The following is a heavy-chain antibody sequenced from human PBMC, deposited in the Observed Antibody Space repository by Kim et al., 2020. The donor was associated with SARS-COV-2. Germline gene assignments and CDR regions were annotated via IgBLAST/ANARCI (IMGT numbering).Heavy chain of an antibody. D-gene: IGHD4-17*01. V-gene: IGHV1-46*01. J-gene: IGHJ6*02. CDR2: INPNGGST. CDR3: ATAGDTRRGLGGMDV. Sequence: ASVKVSCKASGYTFTSYYMHWVRQAPGQGLEWMGIINPNGGSTSYAQKFQGRVTMTRDTSTSTVYMELSSLRSEDTAVYYCATAGDTRRGLGGMDVWGQGTTVTVSS. CDR1: GYTFTSYY.